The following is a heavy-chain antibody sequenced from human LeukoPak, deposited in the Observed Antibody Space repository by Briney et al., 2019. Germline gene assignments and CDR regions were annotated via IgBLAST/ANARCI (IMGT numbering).Heavy chain of an antibody. CDR2: IKQDGSTK. CDR1: GFTFSNSW. Sequence: GGSLRLSCAASGFTFSNSWMAWVRQAPGKGLEWVANIKQDGSTKHYAESLKGRFTISRDNPKSSVYVQMNSLRADDTAVYYCPSDTDGSLDYWGQGILVTVAS. J-gene: IGHJ4*02. V-gene: IGHV3-7*01. D-gene: IGHD1-26*01. CDR3: PSDTDGSLDY.